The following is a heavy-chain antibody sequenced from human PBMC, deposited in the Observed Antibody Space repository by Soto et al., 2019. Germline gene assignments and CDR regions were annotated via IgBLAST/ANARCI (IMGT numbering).Heavy chain of an antibody. CDR2: IYYSGRT. CDR1: GGSISSSIYY. V-gene: IGHV4-39*01. CDR3: ARTGTRAYYYGMDV. D-gene: IGHD1-7*01. Sequence: SENLHLTCTVSGGSISSSIYYWGWIRQPPGKGLEWIGRIYYSGRTYYNPSLKSRVTISVDTSKNQCSRKLSSVTAADTAVYYCARTGTRAYYYGMDVWVQGTTVT. J-gene: IGHJ6*02.